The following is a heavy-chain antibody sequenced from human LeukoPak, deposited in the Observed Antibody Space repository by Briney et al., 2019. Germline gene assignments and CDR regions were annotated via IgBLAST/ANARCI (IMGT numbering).Heavy chain of an antibody. V-gene: IGHV3-21*01. Sequence: GGSLRLSCAASGFTFSSYSMNWVRQAPGEGLEWVSSISSSSSYIYYADSVKGRFTISRDNAKNSLYLQMNSLRAEDTAVYYCARYCSSTSCYLADYWGQGTLVTVSS. CDR2: ISSSSSYI. CDR1: GFTFSSYS. D-gene: IGHD2-2*01. CDR3: ARYCSSTSCYLADY. J-gene: IGHJ4*02.